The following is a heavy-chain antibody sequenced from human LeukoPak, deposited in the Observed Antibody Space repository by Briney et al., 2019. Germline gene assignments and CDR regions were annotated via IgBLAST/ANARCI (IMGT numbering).Heavy chain of an antibody. V-gene: IGHV4-31*03. CDR1: GGSISSGGYY. D-gene: IGHD1-26*01. CDR2: IYYSGST. Sequence: SQTLSLTCTVSGGSISSGGYYWSWIRQHPGKGLEWIGYIYYSGSTYYNPSLKSRVTISVDTSKNRFSLKLSSVTAADTAAYYCARDLIVGATGWFDPWGQGTLVTVSS. CDR3: ARDLIVGATGWFDP. J-gene: IGHJ5*02.